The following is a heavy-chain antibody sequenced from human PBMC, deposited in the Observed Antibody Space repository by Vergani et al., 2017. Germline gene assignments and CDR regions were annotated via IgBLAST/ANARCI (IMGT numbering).Heavy chain of an antibody. CDR3: ARQLPLGYSSGYYYTPVDGMDV. D-gene: IGHD3-22*01. V-gene: IGHV3-33*01. CDR1: GFTFSSYG. CDR2: IWYDGSNK. Sequence: QVQLVESGGGVVQPGRSLRLSCAASGFTFSSYGMHWVRQAPGKGLEWVAVIWYDGSNKYYADSVKGRFTISRDNSKNTLYLQMNSLRAEDTAVYYCARQLPLGYSSGYYYTPVDGMDVWGQGTTVTVSS. J-gene: IGHJ6*02.